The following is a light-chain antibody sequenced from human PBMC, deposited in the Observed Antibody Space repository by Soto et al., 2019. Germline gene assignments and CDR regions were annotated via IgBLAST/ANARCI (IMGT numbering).Light chain of an antibody. CDR1: SSNIGSNT. CDR2: SNN. Sequence: QSVLTQTPSASGTPGQRVTISCSGSSSNIGSNTVNWYQQLPGTDPKLLIYSNNQRPSGVPDRFSGSKSGTSASLAISGLQSEDEADYYCAAWYDSLNGPVFGTGTKLTVL. CDR3: AAWYDSLNGPV. J-gene: IGLJ1*01. V-gene: IGLV1-44*01.